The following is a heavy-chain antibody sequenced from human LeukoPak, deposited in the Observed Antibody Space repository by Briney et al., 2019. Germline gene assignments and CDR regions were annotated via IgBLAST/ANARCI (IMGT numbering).Heavy chain of an antibody. Sequence: GASVKVSCKASGYTFTSYAMNWVRQVPGQGLEWMGWISAYNGNTNYAQKLQGRVTMTTDTSTSTAYMELRSLRSDDTAVYYCARRVHLTGYYSAFYYFDYWGQGTLVTVSS. CDR1: GYTFTSYA. D-gene: IGHD3-9*01. V-gene: IGHV1-18*01. CDR2: ISAYNGNT. CDR3: ARRVHLTGYYSAFYYFDY. J-gene: IGHJ4*02.